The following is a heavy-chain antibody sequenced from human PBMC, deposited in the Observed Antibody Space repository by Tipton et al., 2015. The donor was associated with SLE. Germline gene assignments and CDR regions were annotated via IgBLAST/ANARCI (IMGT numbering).Heavy chain of an antibody. Sequence: RSLRLSCAASGFTFSSSGMHWVRQAPGMGLEWVAIIWYDGSKDYYADSVRGRFTISRDNSKNTLYLQMNSLRLEDTAVYYCVKEGGVDLQLDYWGQGTLVTVSS. CDR1: GFTFSSSG. D-gene: IGHD1-26*01. V-gene: IGHV3-33*06. CDR3: VKEGGVDLQLDY. J-gene: IGHJ4*02. CDR2: IWYDGSKD.